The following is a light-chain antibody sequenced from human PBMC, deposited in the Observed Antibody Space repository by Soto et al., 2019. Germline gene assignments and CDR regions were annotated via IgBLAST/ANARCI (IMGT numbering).Light chain of an antibody. CDR3: VLYMGSGISV. CDR2: STN. CDR1: SGSVSTSYC. V-gene: IGLV8-61*01. J-gene: IGLJ3*02. Sequence: QAVVTQEPSFSVSPGRTVTRTCGLSSGSVSTSYCPSWYQQTPGQAPRTLIYSTNTRSSGVPDRFSGSILGNKAALTITGAQADDESDYYCVLYMGSGISVFGGGTKLTVL.